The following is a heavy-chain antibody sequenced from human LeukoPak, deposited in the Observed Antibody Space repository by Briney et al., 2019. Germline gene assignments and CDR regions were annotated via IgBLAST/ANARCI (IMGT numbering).Heavy chain of an antibody. CDR3: ARDPEEDYDSSGPDY. CDR2: ISAYNGNT. V-gene: IGHV1-18*01. Sequence: ASVKVSCKASGYTFTSYGISWVRQAPGQGLEWMGWISAYNGNTNYAQKLQGRVTMTTDTPTSTAYMELRSLRSDDTAVYYCARDPEEDYDSSGPDYWGQGTLVTVSS. J-gene: IGHJ4*02. D-gene: IGHD3-22*01. CDR1: GYTFTSYG.